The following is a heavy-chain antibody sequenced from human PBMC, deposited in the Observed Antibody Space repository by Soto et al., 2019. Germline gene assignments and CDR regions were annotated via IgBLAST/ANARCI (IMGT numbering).Heavy chain of an antibody. J-gene: IGHJ4*02. D-gene: IGHD1-1*01. CDR1: GYSVSSTSSI. CDR2: TYYRSKWHT. V-gene: IGHV6-1*01. CDR3: ARDLHGTYYYDS. Sequence: SQTLSLTCDISGYSVSSTSSIWNWIRQSPSRGLEWLGRTYYRSKWHTDYAVSVRGRITINPDTPKNQFFLQLSSVTPDDTAVYFCARDLHGTYYYDSWGQGTLVTVSS.